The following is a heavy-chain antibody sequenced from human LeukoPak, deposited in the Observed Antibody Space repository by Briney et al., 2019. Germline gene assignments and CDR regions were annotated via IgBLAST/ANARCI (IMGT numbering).Heavy chain of an antibody. CDR1: GFTFSSYG. CDR2: ISGSGGST. CDR3: AKFIAAAGSGDY. J-gene: IGHJ4*02. Sequence: PGGSLRLSCAASGFTFSSYGMSWVRQAPGKGLEWVSAISGSGGSTYYADSVKGRFTISRDNSKNTLYLQMNSLRAEDTAVYYCAKFIAAAGSGDYRGQGTLVTVSS. D-gene: IGHD6-13*01. V-gene: IGHV3-23*01.